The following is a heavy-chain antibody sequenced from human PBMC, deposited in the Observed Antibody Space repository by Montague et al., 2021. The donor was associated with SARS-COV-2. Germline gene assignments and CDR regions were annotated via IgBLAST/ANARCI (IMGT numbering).Heavy chain of an antibody. CDR2: IYHSGST. J-gene: IGHJ4*02. D-gene: IGHD6-13*01. CDR3: ARFFSSWTD. CDR1: GGSISSGNW. Sequence: SETLSLTCAVSGGSISSGNWWSLVRQPPGKGLEWIGEIYHSGSTNYNPSLKSRVTISLDKSKNQFSLNLSSATAADTAVDYCARFFSSWTDWGQGTLVTVSS. V-gene: IGHV4-4*02.